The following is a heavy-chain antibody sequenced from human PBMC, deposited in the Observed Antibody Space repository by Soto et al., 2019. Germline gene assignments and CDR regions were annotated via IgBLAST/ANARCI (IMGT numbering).Heavy chain of an antibody. D-gene: IGHD6-6*01. CDR1: GFTFEDYA. CDR3: ARDSIRRSFSRSSTRVRDAFDI. V-gene: IGHV3-9*01. CDR2: ISWDSRSV. Sequence: EVHLVESGGGLVQPGGSLRLSCAVSGFTFEDYAMHWVRQAPGEGLEWVSGISWDSRSVAYADSVKGRFTISRDNAENLLNDKMTSLRAEDTAVYSCARDSIRRSFSRSSTRVRDAFDIWGQGTMDTVSS. J-gene: IGHJ3*02.